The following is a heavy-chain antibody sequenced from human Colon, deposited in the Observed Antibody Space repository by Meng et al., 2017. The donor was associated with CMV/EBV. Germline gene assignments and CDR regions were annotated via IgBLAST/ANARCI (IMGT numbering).Heavy chain of an antibody. V-gene: IGHV3-69-1*02. CDR3: ARSYYYGLDV. CDR1: GFNVSDNY. Sequence: GESLKISCAASGFNVSDNYLNWVRQAPGKGLEWVSSISNINYIYQADSVKGRFTISRDNAKNSLSLLMNSLRPEDTAVYYCARSYYYGLDVWGQGTTVTVSS. D-gene: IGHD3-10*01. J-gene: IGHJ6*02. CDR2: ISNINYI.